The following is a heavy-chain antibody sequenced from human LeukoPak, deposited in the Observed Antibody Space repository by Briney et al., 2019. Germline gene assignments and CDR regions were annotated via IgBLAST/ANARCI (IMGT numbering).Heavy chain of an antibody. CDR1: GYTFTGYY. CDR3: ARGGPTIFGVVIMPYYYYGMDV. D-gene: IGHD3-3*01. Sequence: GASVKVSCKASGYTFTGYYMHWVRQAPGQGLEWMGWINPNSGGTNYAQKFQGRVTMTRDTSISTAYMELSRLRSDDTAVCYCARGGPTIFGVVIMPYYYYGMDVWGQGTTVTVSS. V-gene: IGHV1-2*02. J-gene: IGHJ6*02. CDR2: INPNSGGT.